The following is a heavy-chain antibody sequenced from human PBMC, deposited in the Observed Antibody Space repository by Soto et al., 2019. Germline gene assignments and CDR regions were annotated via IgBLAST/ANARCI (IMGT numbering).Heavy chain of an antibody. CDR1: GFTFSDYY. V-gene: IGHV3-11*06. Sequence: GGSLRLSCTASGFTFSDYYMSWIRQAPGKGLEWVSYISSSSSFTKYADSVKGRFTMSRDNAKNTLYLQMNSLRAEDTAVYYCVRAASRIFLFDYWGQGSLVTVSS. CDR3: VRAASRIFLFDY. J-gene: IGHJ4*02. CDR2: ISSSSSFT. D-gene: IGHD1-20*01.